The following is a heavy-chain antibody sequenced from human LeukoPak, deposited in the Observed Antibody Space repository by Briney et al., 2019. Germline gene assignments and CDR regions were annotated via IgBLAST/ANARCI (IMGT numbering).Heavy chain of an antibody. V-gene: IGHV5-10-1*01. D-gene: IGHD6-13*01. CDR3: ARREIAAPGADYFDY. Sequence: GEFLKISCKGSWYSFTSYCNTLVRQMPEKGVEWMGTIDRSDSYTKYSPSFQGHVTTSPAKSISTATRQCSSLKASDPATYYCARREIAAPGADYFDYWGHGTLVTASS. J-gene: IGHJ4*01. CDR2: IDRSDSYT. CDR1: WYSFTSYC.